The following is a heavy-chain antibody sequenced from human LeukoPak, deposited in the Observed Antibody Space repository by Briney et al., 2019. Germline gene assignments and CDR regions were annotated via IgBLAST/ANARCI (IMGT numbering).Heavy chain of an antibody. CDR2: IYYSGGA. CDR1: GGSFSGYY. V-gene: IGHV4-34*01. J-gene: IGHJ4*02. Sequence: SETLSLTCAVYGGSFSGYYWGWIRQPPGKGLEWIGNIYYSGGANYNPSLKSRVTISVDASKNHFSLKVSSVTAADTAVYYCARRSPIENYFDYWGQGTLVTVSS. CDR3: ARRSPIENYFDY.